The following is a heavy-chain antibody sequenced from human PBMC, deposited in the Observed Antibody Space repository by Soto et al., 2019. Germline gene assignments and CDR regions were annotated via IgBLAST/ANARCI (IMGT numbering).Heavy chain of an antibody. CDR3: ARSQYGYGFFDY. CDR1: GGSISSYY. V-gene: IGHV4-59*01. D-gene: IGHD5-18*01. J-gene: IGHJ4*02. Sequence: SETLSLTCTVSGGSISSYYWSWIRQPPGKGLEWIGYIYYSGSTNYNPSLKSRVTISVDTSKNQFSLKLSSVTAADTAVYYCARSQYGYGFFDYWGQGTLVTVSS. CDR2: IYYSGST.